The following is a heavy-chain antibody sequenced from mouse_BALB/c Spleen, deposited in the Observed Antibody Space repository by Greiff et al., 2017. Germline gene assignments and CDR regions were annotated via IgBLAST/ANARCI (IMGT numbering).Heavy chain of an antibody. V-gene: IGHV1S81*02. D-gene: IGHD1-1*02. J-gene: IGHJ3*01. CDR2: INPSNGGT. CDR1: GYTFTSYY. CDR3: TAGWAWFAY. Sequence: VQLQQPGAELVKPGASVKLSCKASGYTFTSYYMYWVKQRPGQGLEWIGGINPSNGGTNFNEKFKSKATLTVDKSSSTAYMQLSSLTSEDSAVYYCTAGWAWFAYWGQGTLVTVSA.